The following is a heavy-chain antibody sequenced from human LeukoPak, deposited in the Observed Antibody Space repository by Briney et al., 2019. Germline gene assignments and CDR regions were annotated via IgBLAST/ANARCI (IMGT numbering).Heavy chain of an antibody. CDR1: GYTFTSYY. CDR2: INPSGGST. J-gene: IGHJ3*02. D-gene: IGHD2-15*01. CDR3: ARGDFVVVVAATGAFDI. Sequence: ASVKVSCKASGYTFTSYYMHWVRQAPGQGLEWMGIINPSGGSTSYAQKFQGRVTMTRDMSTSTAYMELSRLRSDDTAVYYCARGDFVVVVAATGAFDIWGQGTMVTVSS. V-gene: IGHV1-46*01.